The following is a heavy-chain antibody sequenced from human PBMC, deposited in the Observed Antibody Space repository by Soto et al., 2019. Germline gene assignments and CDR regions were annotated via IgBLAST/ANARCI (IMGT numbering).Heavy chain of an antibody. J-gene: IGHJ6*03. V-gene: IGHV3-11*01. CDR3: ARGSYYYYMDV. CDR2: ISSGSTI. D-gene: IGHD3-10*01. Sequence: PGGSLRLSCAASGFTFCDYYMSWIRQAPGRGLEWVSYISSGSTIYYADSVKGRFTISRDSPKNSLYLQMNSLRAEDTAVYYCARGSYYYYMDVWGKGTTVTVSS. CDR1: GFTFCDYY.